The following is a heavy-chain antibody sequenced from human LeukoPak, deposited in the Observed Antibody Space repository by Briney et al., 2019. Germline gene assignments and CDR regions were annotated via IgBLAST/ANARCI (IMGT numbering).Heavy chain of an antibody. CDR1: GFTFSSYG. Sequence: GGSLRLSCAASGFTFSSYGMHWVRQAPGKGLEWVAVIWYDGSNKYYADSVKGRFTISRDNSKNTLYLQMNSLRAEDTAVYYCAKDGRYSSGWYGYWGQGTLVTVSS. V-gene: IGHV3-33*06. CDR3: AKDGRYSSGWYGY. CDR2: IWYDGSNK. D-gene: IGHD6-19*01. J-gene: IGHJ4*02.